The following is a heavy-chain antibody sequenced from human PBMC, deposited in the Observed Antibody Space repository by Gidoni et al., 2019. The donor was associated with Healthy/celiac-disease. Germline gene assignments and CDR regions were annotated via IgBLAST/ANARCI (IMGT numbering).Heavy chain of an antibody. V-gene: IGHV3-53*01. J-gene: IGHJ6*02. CDR1: GFTVSSNY. CDR3: ASTSGGDLYYGMDV. CDR2: IYSGGST. D-gene: IGHD2-21*01. Sequence: EVQLVESGGGLIQPGGSLRLSCAASGFTVSSNYMSWVRQAPGKGLEWVSVIYSGGSTYYADSVKGRFTISRDNSKNTLYLQMNSLRAEDTAVYYCASTSGGDLYYGMDVWGQGTTVTVSS.